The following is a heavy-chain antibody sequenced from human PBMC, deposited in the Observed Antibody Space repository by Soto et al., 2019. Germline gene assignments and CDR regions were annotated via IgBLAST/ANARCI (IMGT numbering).Heavy chain of an antibody. CDR1: GFTFSSYG. J-gene: IGHJ4*02. Sequence: GSLRLSCAASGFTFSSYGMRWVRQAPGKGLEWVAVIWYDGSNKYYADSVKGRFTISRDNSKNTLYLQMNSLRAEDTAVYYCARDPNYYDSSAPDWGQGTLVTVSS. CDR2: IWYDGSNK. CDR3: ARDPNYYDSSAPD. D-gene: IGHD3-22*01. V-gene: IGHV3-33*01.